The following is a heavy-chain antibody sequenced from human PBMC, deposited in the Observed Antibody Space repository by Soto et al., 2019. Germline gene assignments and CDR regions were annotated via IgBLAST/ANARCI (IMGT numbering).Heavy chain of an antibody. D-gene: IGHD3-9*01. CDR1: GGSISSGGYY. Sequence: SETLSLTCTVSGGSISSGGYYWSWIRQHPGKGLEWIGYIYYSGSTYYNPSLKSRVTISVDTSKNQFSLKLSSVTAADTAVYYCAGGGQYYDILTGYYVYYYMDVWGKGTTVTVS. J-gene: IGHJ6*03. CDR2: IYYSGST. CDR3: AGGGQYYDILTGYYVYYYMDV. V-gene: IGHV4-31*03.